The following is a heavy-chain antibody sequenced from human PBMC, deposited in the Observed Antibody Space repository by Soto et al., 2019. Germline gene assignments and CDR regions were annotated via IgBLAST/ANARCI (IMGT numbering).Heavy chain of an antibody. CDR3: ARPGGYGDSQGFQH. D-gene: IGHD4-17*01. CDR2: ISYDGSNK. V-gene: IGHV3-30-3*01. CDR1: GFTFSSYA. Sequence: QVQLVESGGGVVQPGRSLRLSCAASGFTFSSYAMHWVRQAPGKGLEWVAVISYDGSNKYYADSVKGRFTISRDNSKNTLYLQMNSLRADDTAVYYCARPGGYGDSQGFQHWGQGTLVTVSS. J-gene: IGHJ1*01.